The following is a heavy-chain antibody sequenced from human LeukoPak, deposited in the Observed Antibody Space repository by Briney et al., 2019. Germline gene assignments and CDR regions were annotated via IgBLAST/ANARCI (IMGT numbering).Heavy chain of an antibody. CDR3: TGSSSSDNFDY. V-gene: IGHV4-59*04. CDR2: IYYSGST. Sequence: SETLSLTCTVSGGSISSYYWSWIRQPPGKGLEWIGYIYYSGSTYYNPSLKSRVTISIDTSKNQFSLKLSSVTAADTAVYYCTGSSSSDNFDYWGQGTLVTVSS. CDR1: GGSISSYY. J-gene: IGHJ4*02. D-gene: IGHD6-6*01.